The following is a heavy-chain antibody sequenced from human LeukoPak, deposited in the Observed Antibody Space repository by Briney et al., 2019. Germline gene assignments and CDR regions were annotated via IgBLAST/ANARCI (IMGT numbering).Heavy chain of an antibody. J-gene: IGHJ4*02. CDR2: IYYSGST. CDR3: AAAAQGDYFDY. CDR1: DGSTSSGGYY. V-gene: IGHV4-31*03. D-gene: IGHD6-13*01. Sequence: SETLSLTCTVSDGSTSSGGYYWSWIRQHPGKGLEWIGYIYYSGSTYYNPSLKSRVTISVDTSKNQFSLKLSSVTAADTAVYYCAAAAQGDYFDYWGQGTLITVSS.